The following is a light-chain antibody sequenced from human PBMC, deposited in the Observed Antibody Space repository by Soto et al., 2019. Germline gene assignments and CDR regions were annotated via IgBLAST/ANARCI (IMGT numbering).Light chain of an antibody. CDR3: QQSYRNPKT. CDR2: GSS. V-gene: IGKV1-39*01. J-gene: IGKJ1*01. Sequence: DIQMTQSPSSLSASVGDRVTITCRASQTSSSYVNWYQQKPGKAPELLLYGSSSLQSGVPSRFSGSGSGTDFTLTISSLQPEDFATYYCQQSYRNPKTFGQGTKVDIK. CDR1: QTSSSY.